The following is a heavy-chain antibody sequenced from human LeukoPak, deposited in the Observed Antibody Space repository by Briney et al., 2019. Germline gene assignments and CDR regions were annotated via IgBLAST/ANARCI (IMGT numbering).Heavy chain of an antibody. Sequence: GGSLRLSCAASGFTFSNYAMHWVRQAPGKGLEWVAVIWSDGSNKYYADSVKGRFTISRDNSKSTLFLQMNSLRAEDTAVYYCARWGNSGNFDYWGQGALVTVSS. CDR1: GFTFSNYA. V-gene: IGHV3-33*01. D-gene: IGHD1-26*01. CDR2: IWSDGSNK. CDR3: ARWGNSGNFDY. J-gene: IGHJ4*02.